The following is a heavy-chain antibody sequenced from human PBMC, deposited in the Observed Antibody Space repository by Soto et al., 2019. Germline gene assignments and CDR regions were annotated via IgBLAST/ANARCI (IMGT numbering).Heavy chain of an antibody. Sequence: EMQLVESGGGLVQPGGSLRLSCAASGFSVSGNYMSWVRQAPGKGLEWVSIIYGDGTTSYADSVKGRFTISGDNSKNTLYLQMNSLRADDTAVYYCARWTGTTFDYWGQGTLGTVSS. D-gene: IGHD1-1*01. CDR1: GFSVSGNY. CDR2: IYGDGTT. J-gene: IGHJ4*02. CDR3: ARWTGTTFDY. V-gene: IGHV3-66*01.